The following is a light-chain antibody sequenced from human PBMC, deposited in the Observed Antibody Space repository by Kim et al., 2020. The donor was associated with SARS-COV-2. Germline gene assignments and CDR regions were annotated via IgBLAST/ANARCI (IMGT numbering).Light chain of an antibody. V-gene: IGLV3-21*03. CDR3: QVWESSSDHVV. Sequence: SYELTQPPSVSVAPGKTARITRGGNNIGSKSVHWYQQKPGQAPVLVVYDDSDRPSGIPERFSGSNSGNTATLTISRVEAGAEADYYCQVWESSSDHVVFG. J-gene: IGLJ2*01. CDR1: NIGSKS. CDR2: DDS.